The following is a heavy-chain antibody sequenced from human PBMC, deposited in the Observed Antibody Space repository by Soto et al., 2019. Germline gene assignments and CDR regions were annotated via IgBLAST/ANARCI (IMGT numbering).Heavy chain of an antibody. CDR3: ARPRHYDLWRAYYFDY. J-gene: IGHJ4*02. CDR1: GFTFGDYP. CDR2: IRGKVYGETT. Sequence: EVQLVESGGGLVQPGRSLRLSCPASGFTFGDYPMSWFRQAPGKGLEWVGFIRGKVYGETTEYAAFVQGRFTISRDDSKTFAYLQMYSLNTEDIVVYYCARPRHYDLWRAYYFDYWGQGTLVTVSS. V-gene: IGHV3-49*03. D-gene: IGHD3-3*01.